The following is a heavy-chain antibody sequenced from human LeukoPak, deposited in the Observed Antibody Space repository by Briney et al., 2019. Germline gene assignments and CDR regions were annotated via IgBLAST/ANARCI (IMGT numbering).Heavy chain of an antibody. Sequence: SSETLSLTCAVSGGSISSSNWWSWVRQPPGKGLEWIGEIYHCGSTNYNPSLKSRVTISVDKSKNQFSLKLSSVTAADTAVYYCARGYGSGSYYSVYWGQGTLVTVSS. CDR3: ARGYGSGSYYSVY. D-gene: IGHD3-10*01. CDR1: GGSISSSNW. V-gene: IGHV4-4*02. J-gene: IGHJ4*02. CDR2: IYHCGST.